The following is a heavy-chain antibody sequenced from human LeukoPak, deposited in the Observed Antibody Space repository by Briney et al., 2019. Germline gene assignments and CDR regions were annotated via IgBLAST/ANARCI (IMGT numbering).Heavy chain of an antibody. CDR2: ISSSSSYI. V-gene: IGHV3-21*01. J-gene: IGHJ5*02. CDR3: SAIPATARYCSSTSCYTGVWFDP. D-gene: IGHD2-2*02. CDR1: GFTFSSYS. Sequence: PGGSLRLSCAASGFTFSSYSMNWVRQAPGKGLDWVSSISSSSSYIYYADSVKGRFTISRDNAKNSLYLQMNSLRAEDTAVYYCSAIPATARYCSSTSCYTGVWFDPWGQGTLVTVSS.